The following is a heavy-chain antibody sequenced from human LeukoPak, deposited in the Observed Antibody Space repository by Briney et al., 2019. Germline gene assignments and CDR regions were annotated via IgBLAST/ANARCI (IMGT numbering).Heavy chain of an antibody. Sequence: PEGSLRLSCAASGFTFTSYAMTWVRQVPGKGLEWISAISGSGADAYYADSVKGRFTISRDNSKNTLYLQMNSLRAEDTAIYYCAKDKAGSTAYYFDYWGQGTLVTVSS. CDR2: ISGSGADA. V-gene: IGHV3-23*01. CDR1: GFTFTSYA. D-gene: IGHD6-13*01. J-gene: IGHJ4*02. CDR3: AKDKAGSTAYYFDY.